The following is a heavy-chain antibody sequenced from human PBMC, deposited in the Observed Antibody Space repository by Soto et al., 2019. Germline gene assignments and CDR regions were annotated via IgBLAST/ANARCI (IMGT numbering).Heavy chain of an antibody. CDR3: ERHRFGPDC. CDR2: IHYSGST. Sequence: SETLSLTCTVSGGSISNSYWSWIRQPPGKGLEYIGYIHYSGSTNYNPSLKSRVTISLDTSKNQFPLTLSSVAAPAPAVYYCERHRFGPDCWGQGTLVTVSS. D-gene: IGHD3-10*01. CDR1: GGSISNSY. J-gene: IGHJ4*02. V-gene: IGHV4-59*08.